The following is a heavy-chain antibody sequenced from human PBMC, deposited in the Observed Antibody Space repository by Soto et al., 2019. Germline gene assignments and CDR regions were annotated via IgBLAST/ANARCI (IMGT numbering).Heavy chain of an antibody. CDR3: ARDRTVTTPNWFDP. CDR1: RFTFSSYA. Sequence: EVHLLESGGGLVQPGESLRLSCAASRFTFSSYAMSWVRQAPGKGLEWVSAISGNGDSTYYADSVKGRFTISRDNSKNTLYLQMNSLRAEDTAVYYCARDRTVTTPNWFDPWGQGTLVTVSS. CDR2: ISGNGDST. J-gene: IGHJ5*02. D-gene: IGHD4-4*01. V-gene: IGHV3-23*01.